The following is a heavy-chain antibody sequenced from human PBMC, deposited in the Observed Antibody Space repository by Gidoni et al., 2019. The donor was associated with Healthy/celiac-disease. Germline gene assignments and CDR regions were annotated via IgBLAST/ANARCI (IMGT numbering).Heavy chain of an antibody. CDR1: GYTFTSYY. CDR3: ARGGEDCSSTSCYPPDY. J-gene: IGHJ4*02. D-gene: IGHD2-2*01. Sequence: QVQLVQSGAEVKKPGASVKVSCQASGYTFTSYYMHWVRQAPGQGLEWMGIINPSGGSTSYAQKFQGRVTMTRDTSTSTVYMELSSLRSEDTAVYYCARGGEDCSSTSCYPPDYWGQGTLVTVSS. V-gene: IGHV1-46*01. CDR2: INPSGGST.